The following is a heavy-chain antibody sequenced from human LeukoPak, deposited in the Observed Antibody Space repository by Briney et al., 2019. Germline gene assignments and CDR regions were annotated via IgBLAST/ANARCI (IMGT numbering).Heavy chain of an antibody. Sequence: GGSLRLSCAASGFTFSSYSMNWVRQAPGKGLEWVSSISSSSSYIYYADSVKGRFTISRDNAKNSLYLQMNSLRAEDTAVYYCAREPFYYGSGSSYWGQGTLVTVSS. CDR3: AREPFYYGSGSSY. D-gene: IGHD3-10*01. CDR1: GFTFSSYS. CDR2: ISSSSSYI. V-gene: IGHV3-21*01. J-gene: IGHJ4*02.